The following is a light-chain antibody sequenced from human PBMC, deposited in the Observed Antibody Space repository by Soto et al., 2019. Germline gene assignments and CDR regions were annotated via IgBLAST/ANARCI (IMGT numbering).Light chain of an antibody. CDR3: QQSSSNPWT. J-gene: IGKJ1*01. V-gene: IGKV1-39*01. CDR1: QTISNY. CDR2: AAS. Sequence: DIQMTQSPSSLSASVGDRVTITCRASQTISNYLYWYQHKPGKGPKLLIYAASRLQSGVPSRFSGSGSGTDFTLTISGLKTEDFATYYCQQSSSNPWTFGQGTKVDI.